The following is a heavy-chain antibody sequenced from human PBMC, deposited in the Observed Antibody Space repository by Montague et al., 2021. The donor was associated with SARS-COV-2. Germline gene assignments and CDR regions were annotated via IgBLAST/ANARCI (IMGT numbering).Heavy chain of an antibody. Sequence: SETLSLTCTVSGGSLNGYFHWSWIRQPPGKGLEWIGYIYNKEKTNYNPSLQSRVAISLDTTNKYFSLSLGSVTAGDTAFYFCAIGDLGLPDAFPFWGKGTMVTVSS. CDR3: AIGDLGLPDAFPF. D-gene: IGHD2-21*01. CDR1: GGSLNGYFH. CDR2: IYNKEKT. V-gene: IGHV4-61*03. J-gene: IGHJ3*01.